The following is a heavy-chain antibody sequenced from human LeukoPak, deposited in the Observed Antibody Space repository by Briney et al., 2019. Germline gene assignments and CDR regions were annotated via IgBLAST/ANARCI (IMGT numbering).Heavy chain of an antibody. CDR1: GYTFATYF. V-gene: IGHV1-8*02. D-gene: IGHD3-16*01. Sequence: EASVKVSCKTSGYTFATYFMHWVRQAPGQGLEWMGWMNPNSGNTGYAQKFQGRVTMTRNTSISTAYMELSSLRSEDTAVYYCARRNLRGRYFDYWGQGTLVTVSS. J-gene: IGHJ4*02. CDR3: ARRNLRGRYFDY. CDR2: MNPNSGNT.